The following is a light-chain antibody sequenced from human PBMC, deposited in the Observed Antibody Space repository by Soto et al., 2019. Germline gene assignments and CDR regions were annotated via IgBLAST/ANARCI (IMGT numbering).Light chain of an antibody. Sequence: EIGLTQSPGTLSLSPGERATLSCRASQSVSSSYSAWYQQKPGQAPRLLIYGASSRATGIPDRFSGSESGSDFPLTISRLEIEYFAVYYCEQYCSSQSTFGQRAKVEIK. CDR1: QSVSSSY. V-gene: IGKV3-20*01. J-gene: IGKJ1*01. CDR3: EQYCSSQST. CDR2: GAS.